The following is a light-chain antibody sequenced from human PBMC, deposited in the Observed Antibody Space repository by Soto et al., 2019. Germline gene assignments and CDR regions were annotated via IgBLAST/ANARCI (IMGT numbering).Light chain of an antibody. V-gene: IGLV2-14*01. Sequence: QSVLTQPASVSGSLGQSITISCTGTNSDVGAYNYVSWFRQYPGTAPKLVIYDVSNRPSGVSSRFSGSKSGNAASLTISGLQSDDEADYYCSSYTTSSTLRYVFGTGTKVTVL. CDR2: DVS. CDR3: SSYTTSSTLRYV. CDR1: NSDVGAYNY. J-gene: IGLJ1*01.